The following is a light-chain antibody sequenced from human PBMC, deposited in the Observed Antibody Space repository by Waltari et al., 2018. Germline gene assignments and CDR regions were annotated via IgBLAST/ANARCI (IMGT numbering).Light chain of an antibody. J-gene: IGLJ3*02. Sequence: QSVRTQPPSASGTPGQRVTISCSGSNSTTGSHVVNWYQKLPGRGPKLLIYSNDRRPSGVPDRFSGAKSGTSASLAISGLQSEDEADYYCATWDDRLTGVVFGGGTKVTVL. CDR3: ATWDDRLTGVV. CDR1: NSTTGSHV. CDR2: SND. V-gene: IGLV1-44*01.